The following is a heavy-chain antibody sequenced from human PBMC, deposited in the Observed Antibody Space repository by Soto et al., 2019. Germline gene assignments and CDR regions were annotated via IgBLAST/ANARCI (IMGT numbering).Heavy chain of an antibody. V-gene: IGHV3-30*18. D-gene: IGHD1-26*01. CDR1: GFTFTTYG. CDR3: AKERTYSVASGFDY. CDR2: ISSDGSHA. Sequence: QVQLVDSGGGVVQPGRSLRLSCAASGFTFTTYGMHWVRRAPGKGLEWVAVISSDGSHAYYADSVKGRFTISGDNSKDPLYLQINSLLAEDTAVYYCAKERTYSVASGFDYWGRGTLVTFSS. J-gene: IGHJ4*02.